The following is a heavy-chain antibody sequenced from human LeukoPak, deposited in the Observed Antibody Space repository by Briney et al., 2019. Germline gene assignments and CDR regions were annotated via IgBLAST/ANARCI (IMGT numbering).Heavy chain of an antibody. CDR1: SGSISSFF. V-gene: IGHV4-59*01. J-gene: IGHJ4*02. D-gene: IGHD1-1*01. CDR3: ARDLELERNRWNYFES. CDR2: MHYGGDT. Sequence: SETLSLTCTVSSGSISSFFWSWIRQPPGKGLEWIGSMHYGGDTKYEPSLKSRVSLSIDTSKQQFSLRLSSVTAADTAVYYCARDLELERNRWNYFESWGQGTLVTVSS.